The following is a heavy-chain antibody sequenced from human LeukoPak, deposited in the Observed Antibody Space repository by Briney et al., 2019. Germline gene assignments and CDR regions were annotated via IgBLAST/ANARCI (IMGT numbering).Heavy chain of an antibody. J-gene: IGHJ4*01. Sequence: GGSLRLSCAASGCTFSNSAMSWVRQAPGKGLEWVSTLSGSGITTYYADSVKGRFTISRDNSKNTLYLQMNSLRAEDTAVYYCAKGIYSSGWSYFDYWGHGTLVTVPS. V-gene: IGHV3-23*01. D-gene: IGHD6-19*01. CDR3: AKGIYSSGWSYFDY. CDR1: GCTFSNSA. CDR2: LSGSGITT.